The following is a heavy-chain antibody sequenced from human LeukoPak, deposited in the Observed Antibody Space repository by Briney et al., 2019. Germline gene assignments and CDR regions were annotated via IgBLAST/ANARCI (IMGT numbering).Heavy chain of an antibody. CDR3: ARGSGGSCSDFDY. V-gene: IGHV3-48*01. J-gene: IGHJ4*02. CDR2: ISSSSSTI. Sequence: PGGSLRLSCAASGFTFSSYSMNWVRQAPGKGLEWVSYISSSSSTIYYADSVKGRFTISRDNAKNSLYLQMNSLRAEDTAVHYCARGSGGSCSDFDYWGQGTLVTASS. CDR1: GFTFSSYS. D-gene: IGHD2-15*01.